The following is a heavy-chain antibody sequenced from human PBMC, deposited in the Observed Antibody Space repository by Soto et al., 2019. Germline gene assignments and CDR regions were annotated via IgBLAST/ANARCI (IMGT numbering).Heavy chain of an antibody. CDR1: GFTFSSYG. Sequence: GGSLRLSCAASGFTFSSYGMHWVRQAPGKGLEWVAVIWYDGSNKYYADSVKGRFTISRDNSKNTLYLQMNSLRAEDTAVYYCARDPLAYCGGDCYATDIYFDYWGQGTLVTVSS. CDR3: ARDPLAYCGGDCYATDIYFDY. V-gene: IGHV3-33*01. CDR2: IWYDGSNK. J-gene: IGHJ4*02. D-gene: IGHD2-21*01.